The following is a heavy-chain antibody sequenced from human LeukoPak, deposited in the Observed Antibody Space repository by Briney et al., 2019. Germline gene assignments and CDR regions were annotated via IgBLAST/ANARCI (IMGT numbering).Heavy chain of an antibody. D-gene: IGHD1-26*01. CDR3: ASVPPRYSGSYYYYGMDV. J-gene: IGHJ6*02. V-gene: IGHV3-53*01. CDR1: GFTPSSNY. CDR2: IYIGGST. Sequence: GGSLRLSCAASGFTPSSNYICWVRHAPGKGLGCVSDIYIGGSTYYADSVKGRFTISRDNSKNTLYIQMNSLRAEDTAVYYCASVPPRYSGSYYYYGMDVWGQGTTVTVSS.